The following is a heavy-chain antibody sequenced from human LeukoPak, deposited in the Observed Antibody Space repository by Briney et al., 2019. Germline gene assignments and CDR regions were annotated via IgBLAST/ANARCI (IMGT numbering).Heavy chain of an antibody. Sequence: GGSLRLSCAASGFPLSRSAMSWVRQAPGKGLEWVSNISGSGSGGSTYYADSVKGRFTISRDNSKNTLYLQMNSLRAEDTAVYYCAKSGYSRFDYWGQGTLVTVSS. CDR3: AKSGYSRFDY. CDR2: ISGSGSGGST. J-gene: IGHJ4*02. CDR1: GFPLSRSA. V-gene: IGHV3-23*01. D-gene: IGHD5-24*01.